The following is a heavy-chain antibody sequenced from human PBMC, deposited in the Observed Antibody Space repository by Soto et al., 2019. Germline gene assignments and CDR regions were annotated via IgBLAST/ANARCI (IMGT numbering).Heavy chain of an antibody. CDR3: ARALVGATSRPEYFDY. CDR2: IYYTGTT. J-gene: IGHJ4*02. D-gene: IGHD1-26*01. Sequence: QLQLQESGPGLVKPSETLSLTCTVSGGSISSSTYYWGWIRQPPGKGLEWIGSIYYTGTTYYNPSLKSPVTISXXTXKXXFSLKLSSVTAADTAVYHCARALVGATSRPEYFDYWGQGTLVTVSS. CDR1: GGSISSSTYY. V-gene: IGHV4-39*01.